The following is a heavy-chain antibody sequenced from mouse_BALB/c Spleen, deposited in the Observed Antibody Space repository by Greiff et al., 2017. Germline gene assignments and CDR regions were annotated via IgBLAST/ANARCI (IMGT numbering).Heavy chain of an antibody. CDR3: TRFDKYGAWFAY. CDR2: IYPSDSYT. CDR1: GYTFTSYW. J-gene: IGHJ3*01. V-gene: IGHV1-69*02. Sequence: QVQLQQPGAELVRPGASVKLSCKASGYTFTSYWINWVKQRPGQGLEWIGNIYPSDSYTNYNQKFKDKATLTVDKSSSTAYMQLSSPTSEDSAVYYCTRFDKYGAWFAYWGQGTLVTVSA. D-gene: IGHD2-10*02.